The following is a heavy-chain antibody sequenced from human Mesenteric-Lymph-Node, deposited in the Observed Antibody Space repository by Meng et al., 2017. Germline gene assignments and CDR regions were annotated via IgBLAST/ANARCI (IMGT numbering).Heavy chain of an antibody. CDR2: ISGSRGST. CDR3: AKVRIFGVINQDY. Sequence: EVQLLESGGGLVQPGGSLRLSCAASGFTFTNFGMSWVRQAPGKGLEWVSTISGSRGSTYYADSVKGRFTISRDNSKNTLYLQMNSLRAEDTAVYYCAKVRIFGVINQDYWGQGTLVTVSS. J-gene: IGHJ4*02. D-gene: IGHD3-3*01. CDR1: GFTFTNFG. V-gene: IGHV3-23*01.